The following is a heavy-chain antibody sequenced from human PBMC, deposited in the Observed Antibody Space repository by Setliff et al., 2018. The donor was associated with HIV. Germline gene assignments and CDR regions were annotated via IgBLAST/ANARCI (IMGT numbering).Heavy chain of an antibody. CDR3: ARVPYRSAWFSGGHDAFAI. V-gene: IGHV1-18*01. Sequence: ASVKVSCKASGYSFARYGLRWVRQAPGQGLEWMGWISGFNGNTKSAQRFQDRVAMTTETATSTAYMEMRSLRSDDTAVYFCARVPYRSAWFSGGHDAFAIWGQVTMVTVSS. CDR2: ISGFNGNT. CDR1: GYSFARYG. D-gene: IGHD6-19*01. J-gene: IGHJ3*02.